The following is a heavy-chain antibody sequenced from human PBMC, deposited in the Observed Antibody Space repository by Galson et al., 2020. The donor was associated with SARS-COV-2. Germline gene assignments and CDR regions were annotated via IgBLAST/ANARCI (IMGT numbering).Heavy chain of an antibody. V-gene: IGHV4-61*02. J-gene: IGHJ5*02. CDR3: ARGVEYISWFDP. Sequence: SETLSLTCTVSGGSISSGSYYWSWIRQPAGKGLEWIGRIYTSGSTNYNPSLKSRVTISVDTSKNQFSLKLSSVTAADTAVYYCARGVEYISWFDPWGQGTLVTVSS. CDR1: GGSISSGSYY. CDR2: IYTSGST. D-gene: IGHD2-8*02.